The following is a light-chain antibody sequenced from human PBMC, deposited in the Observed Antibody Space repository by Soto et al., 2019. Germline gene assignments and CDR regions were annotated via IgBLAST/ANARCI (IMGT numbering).Light chain of an antibody. CDR1: SSDVGSYNL. J-gene: IGLJ2*01. CDR2: EAS. Sequence: QSALTQPASVSGSPGQSITISGTGTSSDVGSYNLVSWYQHPPGKAPKLMIYEASERPSGVSNRFSGSKSGNTDSLTISGLQPEDEADYYCCEYAGGSLRVFCGGTPLTVL. CDR3: CEYAGGSLRV. V-gene: IGLV2-23*01.